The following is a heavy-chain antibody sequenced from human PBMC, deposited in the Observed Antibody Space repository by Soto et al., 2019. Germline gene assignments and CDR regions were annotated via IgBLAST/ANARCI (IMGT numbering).Heavy chain of an antibody. CDR3: AREGAYDILTGHPGGGMDV. V-gene: IGHV1-2*04. D-gene: IGHD3-9*01. CDR1: GYTFTGYY. Sequence: GTSVKVSCKASGYTFTGYYMHWVRQAPGQGLEWMGWINPNSGGTNYAQKFQGWVTMTRDTSISTAYMELSRLRSDDTAVYYCAREGAYDILTGHPGGGMDVWGQGTTVTVSS. J-gene: IGHJ6*02. CDR2: INPNSGGT.